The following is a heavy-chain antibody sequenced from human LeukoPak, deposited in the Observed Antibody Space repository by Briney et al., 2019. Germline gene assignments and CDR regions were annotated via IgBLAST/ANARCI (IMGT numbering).Heavy chain of an antibody. J-gene: IGHJ4*02. CDR3: AKDIGGARYSGSYPDY. V-gene: IGHV3-9*01. D-gene: IGHD1-26*01. CDR2: ISWNSGSI. CDR1: GFTFDDYA. Sequence: PGGSLRLSCAASGFTFDDYAMHWVRQAPGKGLEWVSGISWNSGSIGYADSVKGRFTISRDNAKNSLYLQMNSLRAEDTALYYCAKDIGGARYSGSYPDYWGQGTLVTVSS.